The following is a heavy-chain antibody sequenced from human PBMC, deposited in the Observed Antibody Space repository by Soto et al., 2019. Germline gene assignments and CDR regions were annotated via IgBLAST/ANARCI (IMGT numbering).Heavy chain of an antibody. J-gene: IGHJ4*02. V-gene: IGHV5-51*01. CDR1: GYSFTSYW. CDR3: ARQRVTSSWHFDY. Sequence: EVQLVQSGAEVKKPGESLKISCKGSGYSFTSYWIGWVSQMPGKGLEWMGIINPSDSDTRYRPSFQGQVTISADKSISTAYLQWSSLKASDTAIYYCARQRVTSSWHFDYWGQGTPVTVSS. CDR2: INPSDSDT. D-gene: IGHD6-13*01.